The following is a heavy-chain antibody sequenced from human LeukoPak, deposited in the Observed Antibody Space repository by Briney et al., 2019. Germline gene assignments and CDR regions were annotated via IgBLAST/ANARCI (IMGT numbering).Heavy chain of an antibody. D-gene: IGHD1-26*01. J-gene: IGHJ6*02. CDR3: AKGDSGIYYYGMDV. CDR1: GFTVNINY. CDR2: IYAGGNT. Sequence: GGSLRLSCAASGFTVNINYMGWVRQAPGKGLEWVSVIYAGGNTYYADSVKGRFTISRDTSKNTLYLQMNSLRAEDTAVYYCAKGDSGIYYYGMDVWGQGTTVTVSS. V-gene: IGHV3-53*01.